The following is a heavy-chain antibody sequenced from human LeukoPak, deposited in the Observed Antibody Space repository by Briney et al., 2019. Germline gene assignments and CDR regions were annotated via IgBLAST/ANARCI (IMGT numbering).Heavy chain of an antibody. CDR3: ARDQSPNIVPTIGLDY. Sequence: EASVKVSCKASGYTFTHYFIHWVRQAPGQGLEWMGIINPSGGSTTYPQKFQGRITMTRDMSTSTVYIELSSLRSEDTAVYYCARDQSPNIVPTIGLDYWGQGTLVTVSS. CDR2: INPSGGST. V-gene: IGHV1-46*01. J-gene: IGHJ4*02. D-gene: IGHD5-12*01. CDR1: GYTFTHYF.